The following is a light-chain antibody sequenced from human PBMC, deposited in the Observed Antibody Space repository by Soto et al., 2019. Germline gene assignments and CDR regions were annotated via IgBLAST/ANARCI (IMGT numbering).Light chain of an antibody. CDR2: AAS. CDR1: QSVRSN. CDR3: HQYTNWPPVT. V-gene: IGKV3-15*01. Sequence: IVMTQSPATLSVSPGERATLSCRASQSVRSNLAWYQQKPGQAPRLLIYAASTRATGIPARFSGSGSGTEFTLTISRLQSEDFAVYYCHQYTNWPPVTFGQGTKLEIK. J-gene: IGKJ2*01.